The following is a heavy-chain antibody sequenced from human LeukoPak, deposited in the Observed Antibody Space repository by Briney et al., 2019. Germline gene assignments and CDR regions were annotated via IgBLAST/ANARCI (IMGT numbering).Heavy chain of an antibody. CDR3: AGRWFRGRYYFDY. Sequence: ASVKVSCKASGYTFTSYGISWVRQAPGQGLEWMGWISAYNGNTNYAQKLQGRVTMTTDTSTSTAYMELSSLRSEDTAVYYCAGRWFRGRYYFDYWGQGTLVTVSS. CDR1: GYTFTSYG. CDR2: ISAYNGNT. D-gene: IGHD2-15*01. J-gene: IGHJ4*02. V-gene: IGHV1-18*04.